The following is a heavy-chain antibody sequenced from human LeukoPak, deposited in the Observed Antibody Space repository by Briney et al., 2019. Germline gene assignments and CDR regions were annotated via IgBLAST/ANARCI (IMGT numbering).Heavy chain of an antibody. Sequence: SETLSLTCTVSGGPISSGSYYWGWIRQPPGKGLEWIGYIYYSGSTYYNPSLKSRVSISQDTSKNQFSLRLSSVTAADTAMYYCARRNPTSGYFDLWGRGTLVTVSS. V-gene: IGHV4-39*01. CDR3: ARRNPTSGYFDL. CDR1: GGPISSGSYY. J-gene: IGHJ2*01. CDR2: IYYSGST. D-gene: IGHD2/OR15-2a*01.